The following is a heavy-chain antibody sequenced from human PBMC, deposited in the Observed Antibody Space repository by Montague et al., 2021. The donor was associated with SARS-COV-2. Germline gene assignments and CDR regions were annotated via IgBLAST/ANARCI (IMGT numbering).Heavy chain of an antibody. CDR3: ASDATTPACDI. CDR1: GFTFSSYS. CDR2: ISSSSSYI. D-gene: IGHD1-1*01. V-gene: IGHV3-21*01. Sequence: SLRFSCAASGFTFSSYSMNWVRQAPGKGLEWVSSISSSSSYIYYAASVKGRFTISRDNAKNSLYLQMNSLSAEDTAVYYCASDATTPACDIWGQGTMVTVSS. J-gene: IGHJ3*02.